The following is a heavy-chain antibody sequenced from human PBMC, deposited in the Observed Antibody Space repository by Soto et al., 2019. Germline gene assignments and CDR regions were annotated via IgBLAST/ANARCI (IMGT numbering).Heavy chain of an antibody. V-gene: IGHV4-59*01. CDR2: IHYNGNT. D-gene: IGHD4-17*01. CDR1: GGSISSYY. Sequence: SETLSLTCTVSGGSISSYYWSWIRQPPGKGLEWIGYIHYNGNTNYNPSLKSRVTISVDTSKNQFSLYLSSVTAADTAVYYCATLTTVTTNFDFWGQGTQVTVSS. CDR3: ATLTTVTTNFDF. J-gene: IGHJ4*02.